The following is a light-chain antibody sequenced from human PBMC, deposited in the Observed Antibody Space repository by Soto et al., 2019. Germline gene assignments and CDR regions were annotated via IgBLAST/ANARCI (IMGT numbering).Light chain of an antibody. V-gene: IGLV1-40*01. Sequence: QPVLTQPPSVSGAPGQRVTISCTGNSSNIGAGYDVHWYQHLPGAAPKLLIFGDTSRPSGVPDRFSGSKSGTSASLAITGLQPEDEADYYCQSFDSSMSALFGGGTKVTVL. CDR3: QSFDSSMSAL. J-gene: IGLJ2*01. CDR1: SSNIGAGYD. CDR2: GDT.